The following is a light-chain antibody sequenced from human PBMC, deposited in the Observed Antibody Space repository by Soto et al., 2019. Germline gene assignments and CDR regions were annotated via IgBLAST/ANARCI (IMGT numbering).Light chain of an antibody. V-gene: IGKV3-15*01. CDR3: QQGHNWPLT. CDR2: GAS. CDR1: QSINSE. J-gene: IGKJ2*01. Sequence: EIVMTQSPATLSLSPGERVALSCRASQSINSELAWYQQKPGQPPRLLIYGASTRATSFPARFTGSESGSEFTLTISGLQSEDFAVYYCQQGHNWPLTFGQGTRLEI.